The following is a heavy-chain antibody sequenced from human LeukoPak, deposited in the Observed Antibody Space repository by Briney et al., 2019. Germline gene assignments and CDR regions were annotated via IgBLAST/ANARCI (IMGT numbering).Heavy chain of an antibody. J-gene: IGHJ3*02. V-gene: IGHV3-30*02. D-gene: IGHD2-15*01. CDR1: GFIFNTYV. CDR2: IRYDGSNK. CDR3: AKDGGSDPDSFDS. Sequence: GGSLRLSCAASGFIFNTYVMHWVRQAPGKGLEWLAFIRYDGSNKNYADSVKGRFTISRDNTKNSLYLQMNSLRAEDTAVYYCAKDGGSDPDSFDSWGQGTMVTVSS.